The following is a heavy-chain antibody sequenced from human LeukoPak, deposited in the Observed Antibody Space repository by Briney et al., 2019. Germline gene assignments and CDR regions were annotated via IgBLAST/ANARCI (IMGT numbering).Heavy chain of an antibody. CDR2: INHSGST. Sequence: SETLSLTCAVYGGSFSGYFWSWLRQPPGKGLEWLGEINHSGSTNYNPSLKSRVTISVDTSKNQFSLKLSSVTAADTAVYYCARGILGYCSGGSCLGMDVWGKGTTVTVSS. CDR3: ARGILGYCSGGSCLGMDV. CDR1: GGSFSGYF. V-gene: IGHV4-34*01. D-gene: IGHD2-15*01. J-gene: IGHJ6*04.